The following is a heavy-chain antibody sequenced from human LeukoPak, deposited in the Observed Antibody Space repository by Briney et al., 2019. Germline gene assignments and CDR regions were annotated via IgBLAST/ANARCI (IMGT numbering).Heavy chain of an antibody. CDR1: GFTFSSHA. J-gene: IGHJ4*02. CDR3: AGTYYDFWSGYLDY. V-gene: IGHV3-23*01. D-gene: IGHD3-3*01. Sequence: GGSLRLSCAASGFTFSSHAMSWVRQAPGKGLEWVSAISGSGGSTYYADSVKGRFTISRDNSKNTLYLQMNSLRAEDTAVYYCAGTYYDFWSGYLDYWGQGTLVTVSS. CDR2: ISGSGGST.